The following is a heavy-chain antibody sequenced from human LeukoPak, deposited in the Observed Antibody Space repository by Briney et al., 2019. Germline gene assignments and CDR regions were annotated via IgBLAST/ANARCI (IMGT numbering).Heavy chain of an antibody. J-gene: IGHJ3*02. CDR3: ARSISYGSAFDI. D-gene: IGHD5-18*01. CDR2: IYYSGNT. V-gene: IGHV4-31*03. CDR1: GGSITSAGYY. Sequence: SQTLSLTCTVSGGSITSAGYYWGRIRQHPGHGLEWIGYIYYSGNTYYNPSLKSRVTISVDTSKSQFSLNLSSVAAADTAVYYCARSISYGSAFDIWGQGTMVAVSS.